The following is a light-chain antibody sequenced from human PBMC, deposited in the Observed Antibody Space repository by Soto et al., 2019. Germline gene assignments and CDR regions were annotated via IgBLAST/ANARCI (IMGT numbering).Light chain of an antibody. Sequence: QYALTQPASVSGSPGQSITISCTGSSSDIGGYNYVSWYQQYPGKAPKLMIYEVSNRPSGISNRFSASKSGNTASLTISGLQAEDETDYYCSSYTNSDTGVFGGGTKLTVL. J-gene: IGLJ3*02. CDR2: EVS. CDR1: SSDIGGYNY. CDR3: SSYTNSDTGV. V-gene: IGLV2-14*01.